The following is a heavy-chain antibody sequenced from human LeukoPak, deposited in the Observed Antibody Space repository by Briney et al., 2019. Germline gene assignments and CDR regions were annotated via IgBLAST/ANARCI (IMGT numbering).Heavy chain of an antibody. D-gene: IGHD2-15*01. CDR2: IHDTGRT. CDR1: GGSISNYF. CDR3: ARLLRWSEDGLDI. Sequence: SETLSLTCTVSGGSISNYFWSWIRQSPGKGLECIGYIHDTGRTKYNPSLESRVTISIDTSNQFSLTLRSVTAADTAVYYCARLLRWSEDGLDIWGQGTMVAISS. V-gene: IGHV4-59*08. J-gene: IGHJ3*02.